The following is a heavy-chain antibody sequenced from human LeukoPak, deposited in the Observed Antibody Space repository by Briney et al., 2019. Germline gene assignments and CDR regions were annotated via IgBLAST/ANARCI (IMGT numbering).Heavy chain of an antibody. CDR2: IYYSGST. CDR3: ARARGGYNYGYSDYYYFMDV. D-gene: IGHD5-18*01. CDR1: GGSISSYY. Sequence: SETLSLICTVSGGSISSYYWSWIRQPPGKGLEWIGYIYYSGSTNYNPSLKSRVTISVDTSKNQFSLKLSSVTAADTAVYYCARARGGYNYGYSDYYYFMDVWGKGTTVTVSS. V-gene: IGHV4-59*01. J-gene: IGHJ6*03.